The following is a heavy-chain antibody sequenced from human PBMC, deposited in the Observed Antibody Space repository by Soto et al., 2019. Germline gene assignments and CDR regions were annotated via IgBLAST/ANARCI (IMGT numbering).Heavy chain of an antibody. D-gene: IGHD1-26*01. CDR1: GGSISNHF. V-gene: IGHV4-59*11. J-gene: IGHJ5*02. Sequence: TSETLSLTCSVSGGSISNHFWSWIRQTPTKPLEWIGYVMHNGNTNYNPSLKSRVTMSVDTSKNQFSLKLSSVTAADTAVYYCARDSGSYWFDPWGQGTLVTVSS. CDR3: ARDSGSYWFDP. CDR2: VMHNGNT.